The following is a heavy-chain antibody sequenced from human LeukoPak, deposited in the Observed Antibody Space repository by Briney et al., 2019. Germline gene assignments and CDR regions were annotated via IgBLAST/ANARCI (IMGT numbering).Heavy chain of an antibody. CDR2: IYYSGST. Sequence: SETLSLTCTVSGGSISSYYWSWIRQPPGKGLEWIGYIYYSGSTSYNPSLKSRVTISVDTSKNQFSLKLSSVTAADTAVYYCARDTGDYPDYWGQGTLVTVSS. CDR1: GGSISSYY. J-gene: IGHJ4*02. CDR3: ARDTGDYPDY. D-gene: IGHD4-17*01. V-gene: IGHV4-59*01.